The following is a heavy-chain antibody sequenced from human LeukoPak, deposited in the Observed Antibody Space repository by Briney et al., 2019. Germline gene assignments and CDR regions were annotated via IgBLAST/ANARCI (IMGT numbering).Heavy chain of an antibody. CDR1: GSAFSSYA. V-gene: IGHV3-23*01. D-gene: IGHD1-26*01. CDR2: ISGSGGST. J-gene: IGHJ4*02. CDR3: AKGASVGTTSFFDY. Sequence: SGGSLRLSCAASGSAFSSYAMSWVRQAPGKGLEWVSAISGSGGSTYYADSVKGRFTISRDNSKNTLYLQINSLRAEDTAVYYCAKGASVGTTSFFDYWGQGTLVTVSS.